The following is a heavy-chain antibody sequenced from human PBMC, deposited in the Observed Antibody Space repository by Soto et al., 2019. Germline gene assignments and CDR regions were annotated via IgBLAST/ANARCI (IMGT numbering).Heavy chain of an antibody. CDR3: ATEGFSGGYLSR. CDR2: IIRISGTA. Sequence: SVKVSCKASGGTSSTYVISWVRQAPVQGLEWMGDIIRISGTAKYAQRFQGRVTMRADESTSTAYLEMNSLRYEDTAVYYCATEGFSGGYLSRWGQGTVVTVSS. CDR1: GGTSSTYV. J-gene: IGHJ4*02. V-gene: IGHV1-69*13. D-gene: IGHD1-26*01.